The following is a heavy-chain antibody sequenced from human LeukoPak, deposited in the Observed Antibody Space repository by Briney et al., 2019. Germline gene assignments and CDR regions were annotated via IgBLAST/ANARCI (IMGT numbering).Heavy chain of an antibody. V-gene: IGHV3-7*01. CDR1: GFTFSGFW. J-gene: IGHJ4*02. CDR3: ARDKIVGPTTLDY. Sequence: PGGSLRLSCAVSGFTFSGFWMSWSRQAPGKGLEWVASINSDGSEGYYADVVKGRFTISRDNAKNSLYLQMNSLRADDTAIYYCARDKIVGPTTLDYWGQGTLVTVSS. CDR2: INSDGSEG. D-gene: IGHD1-26*01.